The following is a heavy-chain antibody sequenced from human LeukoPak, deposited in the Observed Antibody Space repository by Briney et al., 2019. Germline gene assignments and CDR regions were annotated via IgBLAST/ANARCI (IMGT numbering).Heavy chain of an antibody. D-gene: IGHD6-13*01. CDR2: ISSSSSTI. J-gene: IGHJ6*03. CDR3: ARSEYSSSWYDRRSMNYYYYMDV. CDR1: GFTFSSYS. V-gene: IGHV3-48*01. Sequence: GGSLRLSCAASGFTFSSYSMNWVRQAPGKGLEWVSYISSSSSTIYYADSVKGRFTISRDNAKNSLYLQMNSLRAEDTAVYYCARSEYSSSWYDRRSMNYYYYMDVRGKGTTVTVSS.